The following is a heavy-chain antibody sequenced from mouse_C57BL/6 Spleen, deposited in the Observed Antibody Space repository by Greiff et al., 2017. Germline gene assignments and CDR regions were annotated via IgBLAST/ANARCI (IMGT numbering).Heavy chain of an antibody. D-gene: IGHD1-1*01. CDR2: INPYNGDT. V-gene: IGHV1-20*01. CDR1: GYSFTGYF. Sequence: VQLQQSGPELVKPGDSVKISCKASGYSFTGYFMNWVMQSHGKSLEWIGRINPYNGDTFYNQKFKGKATLTVDKSSSTAHMELRSLTSEDSAVYYCARDYGSSDDAMDYWGQGTSVTVSS. J-gene: IGHJ4*01. CDR3: ARDYGSSDDAMDY.